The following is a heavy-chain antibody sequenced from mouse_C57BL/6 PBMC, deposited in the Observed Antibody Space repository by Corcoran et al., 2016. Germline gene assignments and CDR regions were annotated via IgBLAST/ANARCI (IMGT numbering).Heavy chain of an antibody. CDR2: INTYSGVP. Sequence: QIQLVQSGPELKKPGETVKISCKASGYTFTTYGMSWVKQAPGKGLKWMGWINTYSGVPTYADDFKGRFAFSLETSASTAYLQINNLKNEDTATNCCARSDSSGYAMDYWGQGTSVTVSS. D-gene: IGHD3-2*02. J-gene: IGHJ4*01. CDR1: GYTFTTYG. CDR3: ARSDSSGYAMDY. V-gene: IGHV9-3*01.